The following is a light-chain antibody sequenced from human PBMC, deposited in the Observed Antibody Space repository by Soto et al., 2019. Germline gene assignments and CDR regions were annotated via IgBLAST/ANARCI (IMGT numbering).Light chain of an antibody. CDR1: ALPKQY. J-gene: IGLJ1*01. CDR3: QSSDSSGRYPYV. CDR2: KDN. V-gene: IGLV3-25*02. Sequence: SSELTQPPSVSVYPGQTARITCPGDALPKQYAYWYQQKPGQAPVVVIYKDNGRSSGIPERFSGSSSGTTVTLTISGVQAEDEAYYYCQSSDSSGRYPYVFGTGTKV.